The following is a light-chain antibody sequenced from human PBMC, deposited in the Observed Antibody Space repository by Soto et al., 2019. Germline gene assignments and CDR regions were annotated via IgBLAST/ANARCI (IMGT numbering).Light chain of an antibody. V-gene: IGLV2-14*01. CDR1: SSDVGGYNY. Sequence: QSALTQPASVSGSPGQSITISCTGTSSDVGGYNYVSWYQQHPGKAPKLMIYDVTNRPSGVSNRFSGSKSGNTASLTISGLQAEFEADYYCSSYSRSASFYFGTGNKVTVL. CDR3: SSYSRSASFY. J-gene: IGLJ1*01. CDR2: DVT.